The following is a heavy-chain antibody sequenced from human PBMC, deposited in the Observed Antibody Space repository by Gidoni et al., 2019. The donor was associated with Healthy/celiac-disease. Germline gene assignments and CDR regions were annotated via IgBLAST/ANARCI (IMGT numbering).Heavy chain of an antibody. Sequence: QVQLQESGPGLVKPSATLSLTCPVSGGSISSYYWSWIRQPPGKGLEWIGYIYYSGSTNYNPSLKSRVTISVDTSKNQFSLKLSSVTAADTAVYYCARSQLWLDYFDYWGQGTLVTVSS. J-gene: IGHJ4*02. CDR1: GGSISSYY. CDR2: IYYSGST. D-gene: IGHD5-18*01. CDR3: ARSQLWLDYFDY. V-gene: IGHV4-59*01.